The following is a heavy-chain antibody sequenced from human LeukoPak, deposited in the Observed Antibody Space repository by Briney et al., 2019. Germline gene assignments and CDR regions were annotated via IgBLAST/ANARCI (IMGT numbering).Heavy chain of an antibody. CDR1: GGSISSYY. CDR3: ARLAAAGTVDY. Sequence: SETLSLTCTVSGGSISSYYWSWIRQPPGKGLEWIGYIYYSGSTNYNPSLKSRVTISVDTSKNQFSLKLGSVTAADTAVYYCARLAAAGTVDYWGQGTLVTVSS. J-gene: IGHJ4*02. D-gene: IGHD6-13*01. CDR2: IYYSGST. V-gene: IGHV4-59*01.